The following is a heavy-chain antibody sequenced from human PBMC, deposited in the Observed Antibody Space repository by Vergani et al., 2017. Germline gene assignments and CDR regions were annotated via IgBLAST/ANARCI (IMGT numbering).Heavy chain of an antibody. D-gene: IGHD3-22*01. Sequence: EVQLVESGGGLVKPGGSLRLSCAASGFTFSSYSMNWVRQAPGKGLEWVSYISSSSSTKYYAEPVKGRFAISRDNAKNSLYLQMNSLRAEDTAVYYCARAAFYYDSSVYYSVVDYWGQGTLVTVSS. CDR1: GFTFSSYS. CDR2: ISSSSSTK. J-gene: IGHJ4*02. CDR3: ARAAFYYDSSVYYSVVDY. V-gene: IGHV3-48*01.